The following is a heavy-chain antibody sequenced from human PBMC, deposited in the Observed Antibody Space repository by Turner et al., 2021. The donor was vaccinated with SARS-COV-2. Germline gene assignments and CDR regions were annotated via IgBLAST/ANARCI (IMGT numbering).Heavy chain of an antibody. V-gene: IGHV3-23*01. CDR3: AKDLGYYGSGSL. CDR2: IRGSGGST. D-gene: IGHD3-10*01. CDR1: GFTFSSYA. J-gene: IGHJ4*02. Sequence: EVQLFESGGGLVRPVGSLRHSCAASGFTFSSYAMSWVRQAPGKGLEWVTTIRGSGGSTYYADSVKGRFTISRDNSKNTLYLQMNSLRAEDTDVDYCAKDLGYYGSGSLWGQGTLVTVSS.